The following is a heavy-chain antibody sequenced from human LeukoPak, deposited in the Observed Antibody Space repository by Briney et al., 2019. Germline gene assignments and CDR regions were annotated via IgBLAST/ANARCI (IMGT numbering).Heavy chain of an antibody. J-gene: IGHJ4*02. Sequence: PGGSLRLSCAASGFTFSSYAMSWVRQAPGKGLEWVSAISGSGGSTYYADSAKGRFTISRDNSKNTLYLQMNSLRAEDTAVYYCAKGRSIVVVTAIQYWGQGTLVTVSS. D-gene: IGHD2-21*02. CDR1: GFTFSSYA. CDR2: ISGSGGST. CDR3: AKGRSIVVVTAIQY. V-gene: IGHV3-23*01.